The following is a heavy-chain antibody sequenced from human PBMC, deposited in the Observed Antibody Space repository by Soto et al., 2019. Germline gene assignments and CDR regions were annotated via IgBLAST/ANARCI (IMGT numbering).Heavy chain of an antibody. V-gene: IGHV5-51*01. J-gene: IGHJ4*02. Sequence: GNAVNSSGHTSGFRFTNFWIGWVRQRPGKGLEWMGIIYSRDSDTKYSPSFQGQVTISVDTSITTAYLQWSSLKASDTAVYYCARSLYKPADGDFDSRGQRNPLPVSS. D-gene: IGHD1-20*01. CDR2: IYSRDSDT. CDR3: ARSLYKPADGDFDS. CDR1: GFRFTNFW.